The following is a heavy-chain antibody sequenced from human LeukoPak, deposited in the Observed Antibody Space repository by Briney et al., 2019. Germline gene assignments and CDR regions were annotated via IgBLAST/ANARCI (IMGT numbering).Heavy chain of an antibody. CDR1: GGSFSGYY. CDR2: INHSGST. Sequence: SETLSLTCAVYGGSFSGYYWSWIRQPPGKGLEWIGEINHSGSTNYNPPLKSRVTISVDTSKNQFSLKLSSVTAADTAVYYCARGRRWLVSAWGWFDPWGQGTLVTVSS. D-gene: IGHD6-19*01. V-gene: IGHV4-34*01. CDR3: ARGRRWLVSAWGWFDP. J-gene: IGHJ5*02.